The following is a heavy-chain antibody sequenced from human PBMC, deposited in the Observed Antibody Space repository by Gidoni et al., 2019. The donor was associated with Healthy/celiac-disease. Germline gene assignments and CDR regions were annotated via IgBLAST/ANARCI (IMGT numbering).Heavy chain of an antibody. CDR1: GYIFTSYW. J-gene: IGHJ6*02. CDR2: IYPGDSDT. Sequence: DVHLVQSAAEVKKLGESLKISCKGSGYIFTSYWIGWVRQMPGKGLEWMGIIYPGDSDTRYSPSFQGQVTISADKSISTAYLQWSSLKASDTAMYYCARQLSGGPYYYGMDVWGQGTTVTVSS. CDR3: ARQLSGGPYYYGMDV. D-gene: IGHD1-26*01. V-gene: IGHV5-51*01.